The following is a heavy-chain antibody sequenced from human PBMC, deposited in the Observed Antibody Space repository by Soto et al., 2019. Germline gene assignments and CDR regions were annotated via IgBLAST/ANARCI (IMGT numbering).Heavy chain of an antibody. J-gene: IGHJ4*02. D-gene: IGHD1-26*01. CDR2: IKQDGSEK. CDR3: ARDPRGELLPFDY. CDR1: GFTFSSYW. Sequence: GGSLRLSCAASGFTFSSYWMSWVRQAPGKGLEWVANIKQDGSEKYYVDSVKGRFTISRDNAKNSLYLQMNSLRAEDTAVYYCARDPRGELLPFDYWGQRTLVTVSS. V-gene: IGHV3-7*01.